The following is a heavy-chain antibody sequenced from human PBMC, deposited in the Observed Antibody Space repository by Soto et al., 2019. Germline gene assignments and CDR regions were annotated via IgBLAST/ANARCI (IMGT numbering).Heavy chain of an antibody. D-gene: IGHD2-15*01. V-gene: IGHV1-69*02. CDR3: ARGVCSGGSCYSRPHDAFDI. CDR2: IIPILGIA. CDR1: GGTFSSYT. Sequence: QVQLVQSGAEVKKPGSSVKVSCKASGGTFSSYTIRWVRQAPGQVLEWMGRIIPILGIANYAQKFQGRVTITADKSTSTAYMELSSRRSEDTAVYYCARGVCSGGSCYSRPHDAFDIWGEGTMVTVSS. J-gene: IGHJ3*02.